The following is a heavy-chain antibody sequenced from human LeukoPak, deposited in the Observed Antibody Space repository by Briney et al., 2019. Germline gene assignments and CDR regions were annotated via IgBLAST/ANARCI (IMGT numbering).Heavy chain of an antibody. CDR1: AGSISSGDYY. D-gene: IGHD4-11*01. J-gene: IGHJ4*02. Sequence: DPSETLSLTCTVSAGSISSGDYYWTWIRQHPGRGLEWIGHVSYSGNTDYNTSLKSRVTISLDPSKNQFSLKLSSVTAADTAVYYCASFTNTNYGIYYFDYWGQGTLVTVSS. CDR3: ASFTNTNYGIYYFDY. V-gene: IGHV4-31*03. CDR2: VSYSGNT.